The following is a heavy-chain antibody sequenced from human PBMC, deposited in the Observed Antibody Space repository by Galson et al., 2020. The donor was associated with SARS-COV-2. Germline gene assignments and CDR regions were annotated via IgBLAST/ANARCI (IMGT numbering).Heavy chain of an antibody. Sequence: GGSLRLSCAASGFSFSNFWMTWVRQAPGKGLEWVGRIKSKTDGGTAEYAAPVKDRFTISRDDSRNTLYLQMNRLETEDTAVYYCGTALKWERPQFDCWGQGTLVTVSS. CDR3: GTALKWERPQFDC. CDR1: GFSFSNFW. D-gene: IGHD1-26*01. J-gene: IGHJ4*02. V-gene: IGHV3-15*01. CDR2: IKSKTDGGTA.